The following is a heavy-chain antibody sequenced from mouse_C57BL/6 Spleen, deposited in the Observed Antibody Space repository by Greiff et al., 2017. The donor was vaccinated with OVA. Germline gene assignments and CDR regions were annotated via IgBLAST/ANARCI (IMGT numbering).Heavy chain of an antibody. CDR3: ASHITTVVAPDY. CDR1: GFTFSSYT. V-gene: IGHV5-9*01. J-gene: IGHJ2*01. CDR2: ISGGGGNT. Sequence: EVQLQESGGGLVKPGGSLKLSCAASGFTFSSYTMSWVRQTPEKRLEWVATISGGGGNTYYPDSVKGRFTISRDNAKNTLYLQMSSLRSEDTALYYCASHITTVVAPDYWGQGTTLTVSS. D-gene: IGHD1-1*01.